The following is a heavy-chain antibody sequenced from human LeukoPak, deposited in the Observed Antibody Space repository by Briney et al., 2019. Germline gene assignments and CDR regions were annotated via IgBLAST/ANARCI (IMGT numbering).Heavy chain of an antibody. CDR2: INPNTGGT. D-gene: IGHD4-17*01. CDR3: ARSSTVTTYSTRYYYYMDV. CDR1: GYTFTSYY. J-gene: IGHJ6*03. Sequence: ASVKVSCKASGYTFTSYYMHWVRQAPGQGLEWMGCINPNTGGTNYAQKFQGRVTMTRDTSFSTAYMELSRLRSDDTAVYYCARSSTVTTYSTRYYYYMDVWGKGTTVTISS. V-gene: IGHV1-2*02.